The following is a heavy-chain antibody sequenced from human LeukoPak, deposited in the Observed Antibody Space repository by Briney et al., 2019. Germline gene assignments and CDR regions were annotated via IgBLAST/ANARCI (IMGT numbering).Heavy chain of an antibody. CDR2: INPNSGGT. J-gene: IGHJ4*02. CDR1: GYTFTGYY. V-gene: IGHV1-2*02. Sequence: GASVKVSCKASGYTFTGYYMHWVRQAPGQGLEWMGWINPNSGGTNYAQKFQGRVTMTRDTSISTAYMELSRLRSDDTAVYYCARDNYYDSSGAPGFDYWGQGTLVTVSS. CDR3: ARDNYYDSSGAPGFDY. D-gene: IGHD3-22*01.